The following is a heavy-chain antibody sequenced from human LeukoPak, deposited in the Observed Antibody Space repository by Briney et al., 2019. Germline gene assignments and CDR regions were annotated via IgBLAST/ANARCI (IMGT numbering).Heavy chain of an antibody. CDR1: GYTFTSYD. D-gene: IGHD3-3*01. CDR3: ARRDDFWSGYVWFDP. CDR2: MNPNSGNT. Sequence: GASVKVSCKASGYTFTSYDINWVRQATGQGLEWMGWMNPNSGNTGYAQKFQGRVTMTRNTSISTAYMELSSLRSEDTVVYYCARRDDFWSGYVWFDPWGQGTLVTVSS. J-gene: IGHJ5*02. V-gene: IGHV1-8*01.